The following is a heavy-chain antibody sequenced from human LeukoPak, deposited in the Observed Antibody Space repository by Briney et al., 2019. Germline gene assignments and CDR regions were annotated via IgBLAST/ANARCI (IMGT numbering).Heavy chain of an antibody. CDR3: ASGYYDSSGYYPIWFDP. Sequence: PSETLSLTCTVSGGSISSGGYYWSWTRQHPGKGLEWIGYIYYSGSTYYNPSLKSRVTISVDTSKNQFSLKLSSVTAADTAVYYCASGYYDSSGYYPIWFDPWGQGTLVTVSS. CDR1: GGSISSGGYY. D-gene: IGHD3-22*01. J-gene: IGHJ5*02. CDR2: IYYSGST. V-gene: IGHV4-31*03.